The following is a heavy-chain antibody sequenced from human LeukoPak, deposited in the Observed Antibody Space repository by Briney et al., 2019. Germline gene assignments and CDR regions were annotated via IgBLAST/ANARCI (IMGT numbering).Heavy chain of an antibody. Sequence: PSETLSLTCTVSGGSISSGGYYWSWLRQPPGKGLEWIGYIYHSGSTYYNPSLRSRVTISVDRSKNQFSLKLSSVTAADTAVYYCAREIRDSATDWTYAFDIWGQGTMVTVSS. CDR2: IYHSGST. D-gene: IGHD1-1*01. CDR3: AREIRDSATDWTYAFDI. J-gene: IGHJ3*02. V-gene: IGHV4-30-2*01. CDR1: GGSISSGGYY.